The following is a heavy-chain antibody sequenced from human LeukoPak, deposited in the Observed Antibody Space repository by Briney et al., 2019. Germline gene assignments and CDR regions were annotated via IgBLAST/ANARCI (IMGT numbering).Heavy chain of an antibody. D-gene: IGHD2-2*01. Sequence: SQTLSLTCAISGDSFSSNSVRTGSGSPHREALSGWAGPNDYAVSVRGRITVNPDTSKNQFSLHLNSVTPEDTAVYYCARRLTQYDCFDPWGQGILVTVSS. CDR1: GDSFSSNSV. CDR3: ARRLTQYDCFDP. CDR2: PN. V-gene: IGHV6-1*01. J-gene: IGHJ5*02.